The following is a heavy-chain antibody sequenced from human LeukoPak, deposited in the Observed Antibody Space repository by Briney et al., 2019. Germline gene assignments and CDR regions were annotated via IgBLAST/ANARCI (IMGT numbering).Heavy chain of an antibody. Sequence: GGSLRLSCAASGFTFSSYSMNWVRQAPGKGLEWVSVIYSGGSTYYADSVKGRFTISRDNSKNTLYLQMNSLRAEDTAVYYCARDQGFDDAFDIWGQGTMVTVSS. CDR1: GFTFSSYS. CDR3: ARDQGFDDAFDI. J-gene: IGHJ3*02. V-gene: IGHV3-66*01. D-gene: IGHD3-10*01. CDR2: IYSGGST.